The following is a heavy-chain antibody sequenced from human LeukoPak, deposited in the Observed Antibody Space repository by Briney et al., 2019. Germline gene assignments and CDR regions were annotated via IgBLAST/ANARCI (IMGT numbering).Heavy chain of an antibody. CDR2: IIPIFGSA. Sequence: GASVKVSCKASGGTFSSYAISWVRQAPGQGLEWMGGIIPIFGSANYAQKFQGRVTITTDESTGTAYMELSSLRSEDTAVYYCARVADPAAAEDYWGQGTLVTVSS. V-gene: IGHV1-69*05. CDR3: ARVADPAAAEDY. J-gene: IGHJ4*02. D-gene: IGHD6-13*01. CDR1: GGTFSSYA.